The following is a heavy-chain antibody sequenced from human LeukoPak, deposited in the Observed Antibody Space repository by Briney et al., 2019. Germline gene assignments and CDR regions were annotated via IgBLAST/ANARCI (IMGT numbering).Heavy chain of an antibody. CDR1: GFAFSSHA. CDR3: AKDGGGSLEWLPPMDV. J-gene: IGHJ6*02. D-gene: IGHD3-3*01. CDR2: ITGSGGST. Sequence: GGSLRLSCAASGFAFSSHAMGWVRQAPGKGLEWVSSITGSGGSTYYGDSVKGRFTISRDNSKNTLYLQMNSLRAEDTAVYYCAKDGGGSLEWLPPMDVWGQGTTVTVSS. V-gene: IGHV3-23*01.